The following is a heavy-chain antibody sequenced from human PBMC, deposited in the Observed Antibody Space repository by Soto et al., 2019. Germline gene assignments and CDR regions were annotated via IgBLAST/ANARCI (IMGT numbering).Heavy chain of an antibody. Sequence: VQLVQSGAEVKKPGASVKVSCKASGYTFTRSGCSWGRQAPGQGPEWMGWISAYNGNTNYAQKFQGRVTMTTDTSKSTAYMELKSLRADDTAVYYCAREGRHCSGGSFYAYDWVDPWGQGTLVTVSS. CDR1: GYTFTRSG. J-gene: IGHJ5*02. D-gene: IGHD2-15*01. CDR2: ISAYNGNT. CDR3: AREGRHCSGGSFYAYDWVDP. V-gene: IGHV1-18*04.